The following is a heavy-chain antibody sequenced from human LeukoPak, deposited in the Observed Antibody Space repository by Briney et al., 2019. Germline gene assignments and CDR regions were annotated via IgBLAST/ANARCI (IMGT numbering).Heavy chain of an antibody. Sequence: GESLKISCKGSGYSFTSYWIGWVRQMPGKGLEWMGIIYHGDSDNRYSPSFRGQVTISADESISTAYLQWRSLKASDAAIYYCARPPYCSGGTCYLFDYWGQGTLVTVSS. J-gene: IGHJ4*02. D-gene: IGHD2-15*01. CDR3: ARPPYCSGGTCYLFDY. CDR2: IYHGDSDN. V-gene: IGHV5-51*01. CDR1: GYSFTSYW.